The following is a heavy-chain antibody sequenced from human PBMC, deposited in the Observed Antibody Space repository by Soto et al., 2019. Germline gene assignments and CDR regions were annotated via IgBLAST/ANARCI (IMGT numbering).Heavy chain of an antibody. CDR3: AREGSPRPGILHYYYGMDV. CDR2: IIPIFGTA. D-gene: IGHD2-15*01. Sequence: QVQLVQSGAEVKKPGSSVKVSCKASGGTFSSYAISWVRQAPGQGLEWMGGIIPIFGTANYAQKFQGRVRITADKSTSTDYMELSSLRSEDTAVYYCAREGSPRPGILHYYYGMDVWGQGTTVTVSS. CDR1: GGTFSSYA. J-gene: IGHJ6*02. V-gene: IGHV1-69*06.